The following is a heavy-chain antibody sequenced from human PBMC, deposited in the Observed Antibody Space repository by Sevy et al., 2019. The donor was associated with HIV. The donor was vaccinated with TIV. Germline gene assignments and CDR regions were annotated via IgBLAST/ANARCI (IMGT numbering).Heavy chain of an antibody. CDR2: IYVGRNT. CDR3: VRERAGIDH. V-gene: IGHV3-53*01. D-gene: IGHD6-19*01. J-gene: IGHJ4*02. Sequence: GGSLRLSCAASGFTLTFNSMSWVRQAPGRGLVWVSVIYVGRNTYYADSVKGRFTIFRDSFKDTVDLQMDSLRPEDSGVYYCVRERAGIDHWGQGTLVTVSS. CDR1: GFTLTFNS.